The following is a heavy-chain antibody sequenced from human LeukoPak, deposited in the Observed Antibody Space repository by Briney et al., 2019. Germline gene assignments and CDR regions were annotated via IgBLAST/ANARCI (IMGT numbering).Heavy chain of an antibody. J-gene: IGHJ4*02. CDR3: ARNPNSFSSSWSLFDY. Sequence: SQTLSLTCAISGDSFSSNSAAWNWLRQSPSRGLEWLGRTYYGSKWYTDYAVSVKSRITINPDTPKNQFSLQLNSVTPEDTAVYYCARNPNSFSSSWSLFDYWGQGTLVTVSS. CDR1: GDSFSSNSAA. V-gene: IGHV6-1*01. CDR2: TYYGSKWYT. D-gene: IGHD6-13*01.